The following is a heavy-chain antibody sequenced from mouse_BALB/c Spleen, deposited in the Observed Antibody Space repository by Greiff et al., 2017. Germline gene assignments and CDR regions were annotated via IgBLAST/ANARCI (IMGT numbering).Heavy chain of an antibody. J-gene: IGHJ3*01. CDR3: ARGAYDGYSLWFAY. D-gene: IGHD2-3*01. CDR1: GYTFTDYA. CDR2: ISTYYGDA. Sequence: LVESGAELVRPGVSVKISCKGSGYTFTDYAMHWVKQSHAKSLEWIGVISTYYGDASYNQKFKGKATMTVDKSSSTAYMQLSSLTSEDSAVYFCARGAYDGYSLWFAYWGQGTLVTVSA. V-gene: IGHV1S137*01.